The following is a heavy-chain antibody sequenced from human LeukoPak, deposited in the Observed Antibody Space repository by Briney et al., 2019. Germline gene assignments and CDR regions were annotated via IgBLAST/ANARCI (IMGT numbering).Heavy chain of an antibody. J-gene: IGHJ5*02. Sequence: PSETLSLTCTVSSGSMTRNYWNWIRQPPGKGLEWIGYISYSGSTDYNPSLKSRVTISIDTSKNQFSLMLSSVTAADTAIYYCATHTGTDDAWGQGTLVTVSS. CDR3: ATHTGTDDA. CDR2: ISYSGST. V-gene: IGHV4-59*01. D-gene: IGHD1-26*01. CDR1: SGSMTRNY.